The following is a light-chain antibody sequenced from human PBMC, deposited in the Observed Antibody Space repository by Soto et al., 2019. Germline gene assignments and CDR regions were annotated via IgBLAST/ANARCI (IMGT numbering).Light chain of an antibody. J-gene: IGKJ1*01. CDR2: DAS. Sequence: DIQMTQSPSTLSASVGDRVTITCRASQSISNRLAWYQQKPGKAPKVVIYDASSLESGVPSRFSGSGSGTGFIPPSKQLQPLHFPTYCCQHYGGMWAFGQGTKVEIK. CDR1: QSISNR. V-gene: IGKV1-5*01. CDR3: QHYGGMWA.